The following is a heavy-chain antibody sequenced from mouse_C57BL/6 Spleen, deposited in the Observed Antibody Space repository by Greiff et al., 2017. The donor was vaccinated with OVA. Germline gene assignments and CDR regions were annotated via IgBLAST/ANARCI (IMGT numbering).Heavy chain of an antibody. Sequence: VQLQQSGAELVKPGASVKLSCKASGYTFTSYWMHWVKQRPGRGLEWIGRIDPNSGGTKYNEKFKSKATLTVDKPSSTAYMQLSSLTSEDSAVYYCARGHYYGSSYVSDYAMDYWGQGTSVTVSS. D-gene: IGHD1-1*01. CDR2: IDPNSGGT. J-gene: IGHJ4*01. CDR3: ARGHYYGSSYVSDYAMDY. V-gene: IGHV1-72*01. CDR1: GYTFTSYW.